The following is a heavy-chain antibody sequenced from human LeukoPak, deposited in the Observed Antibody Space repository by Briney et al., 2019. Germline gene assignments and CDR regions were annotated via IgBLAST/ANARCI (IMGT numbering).Heavy chain of an antibody. V-gene: IGHV3-48*03. CDR2: ISSSGSTI. J-gene: IGHJ4*02. CDR1: GFTFSSYE. CDR3: AREDERGQWLVGDDFDY. D-gene: IGHD6-19*01. Sequence: GGSLRLSCAASGFTFSSYEMNWVRQAPGKGLEWVSYISSSGSTIYYADSVKGRFTISRDSAKNSLYLQMDSLRAEDTAVYYCAREDERGQWLVGDDFDYWGQGNLVIVSS.